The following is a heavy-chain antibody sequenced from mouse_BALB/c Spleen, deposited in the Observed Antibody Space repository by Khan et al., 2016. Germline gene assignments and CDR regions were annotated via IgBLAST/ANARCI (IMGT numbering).Heavy chain of an antibody. D-gene: IGHD1-1*01. CDR3: ANYGSSYWYFDV. Sequence: VQLQQSGAELVKPGASVKLSCTASGFNIKDTYMHWVKQRPEQGLEWIGRIDPANGNTKYDPKFQGKATITADTSSNTAYLQLSSLTSEDTAVYYCANYGSSYWYFDVWGAGTTGTVSS. CDR2: IDPANGNT. V-gene: IGHV14-3*02. J-gene: IGHJ1*01. CDR1: GFNIKDTY.